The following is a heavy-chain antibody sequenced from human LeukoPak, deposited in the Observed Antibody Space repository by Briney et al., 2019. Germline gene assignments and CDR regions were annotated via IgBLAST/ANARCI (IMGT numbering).Heavy chain of an antibody. CDR2: ISAYNGNT. CDR1: GYTFTSYG. Sequence: GASVKVSCKASGYTFTSYGISWVRQAPGQGLEWMGWISAYNGNTSYAQKLQGRVAMTTDTSTSTAYMELRSLRSDDTAVYYCARILLYDFWSGYSDYWGQGTLVTVSS. CDR3: ARILLYDFWSGYSDY. D-gene: IGHD3-3*01. V-gene: IGHV1-18*01. J-gene: IGHJ4*02.